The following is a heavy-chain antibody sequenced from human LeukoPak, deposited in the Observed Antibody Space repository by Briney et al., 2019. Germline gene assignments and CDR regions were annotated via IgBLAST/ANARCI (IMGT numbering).Heavy chain of an antibody. Sequence: GGPLRLSCAASGFTFSISAMHWVRQAPGKGLGWVAVISFDGSNKYYADSVKGRFTVSRDNSKSTLFLQMSTLRAEDTAVYYSATLTGTTGSDDYWGQGTLVTVSS. CDR3: ATLTGTTGSDDY. CDR1: GFTFSISA. D-gene: IGHD1-20*01. J-gene: IGHJ4*02. V-gene: IGHV3-30*04. CDR2: ISFDGSNK.